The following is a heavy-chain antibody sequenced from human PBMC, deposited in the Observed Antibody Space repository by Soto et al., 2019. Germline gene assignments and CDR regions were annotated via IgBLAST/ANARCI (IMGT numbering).Heavy chain of an antibody. CDR3: ARETDGGSSCDY. Sequence: QVQLVESGGGLVKPGGSLRLSCAASGFTFSDYYMSWIRQAPGKGLEWVSYISSSSSYTNYADSVQGRFTISRDNAKNSLYLQMNSLRAEDTAVYSCARETDGGSSCDYWGQGTPVTVSS. CDR1: GFTFSDYY. CDR2: ISSSSSYT. D-gene: IGHD2-15*01. J-gene: IGHJ4*02. V-gene: IGHV3-11*05.